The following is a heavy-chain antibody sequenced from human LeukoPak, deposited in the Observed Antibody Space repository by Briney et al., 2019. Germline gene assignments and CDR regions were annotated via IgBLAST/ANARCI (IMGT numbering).Heavy chain of an antibody. J-gene: IGHJ4*02. D-gene: IGHD6-13*01. V-gene: IGHV3-11*03. CDR3: ARLLYTSSRYFDY. Sequence: GGSLILSCAASGFRFSDYYMSWIRQAPGKGLEWVSYITTSSTYTDYADSAKGRFTISRDNAENSLYLQMNSLRAEDTAVYYCARLLYTSSRYFDYGGQGTLVTVSS. CDR1: GFRFSDYY. CDR2: ITTSSTYT.